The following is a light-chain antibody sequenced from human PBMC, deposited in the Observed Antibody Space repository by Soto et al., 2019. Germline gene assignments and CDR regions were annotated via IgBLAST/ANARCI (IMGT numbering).Light chain of an antibody. J-gene: IGKJ4*01. CDR2: WAS. V-gene: IGKV4-1*01. Sequence: DIVMTQSPDSLAVSLGERATINCKSSQSVLYSSNNKNYLAWYQQKPGQPPKLLIYWASTRESGVPDRISGSGSGTDFTLTISGLQAEDVAVYYCQQYYTPPLTFGGGTKVEI. CDR3: QQYYTPPLT. CDR1: QSVLYSSNNKNY.